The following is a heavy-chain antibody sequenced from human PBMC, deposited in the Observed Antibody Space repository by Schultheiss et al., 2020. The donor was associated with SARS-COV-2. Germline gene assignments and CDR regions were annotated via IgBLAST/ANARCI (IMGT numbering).Heavy chain of an antibody. CDR1: GFTFSDYY. J-gene: IGHJ4*02. CDR2: IWYDGSNK. D-gene: IGHD3-22*01. Sequence: GESLKISCAASGFTFSDYYMSWIRQAPGKGLEWVAVIWYDGSNKYYADSVKGRFTISRDNSKNTLYLQMNSLKTEDTAVYYCTTVSDSNESWGQGTLVTVSS. V-gene: IGHV3-33*08. CDR3: TTVSDSNES.